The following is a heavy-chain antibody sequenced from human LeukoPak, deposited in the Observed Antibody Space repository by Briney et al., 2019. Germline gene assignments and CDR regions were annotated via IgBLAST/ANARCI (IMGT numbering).Heavy chain of an antibody. D-gene: IGHD5-18*01. J-gene: IGHJ4*02. CDR1: GYTFTSYW. Sequence: GESLKISCKGSGYTFTSYWIGWVRQMPGKGLEWMGVIHPGDSDTRYSPSFQGQVTISADKSITTAYLQWSSLKASDTAMYYCARGRNTAMDPFDYWGQGTLVTVSP. CDR2: IHPGDSDT. CDR3: ARGRNTAMDPFDY. V-gene: IGHV5-51*01.